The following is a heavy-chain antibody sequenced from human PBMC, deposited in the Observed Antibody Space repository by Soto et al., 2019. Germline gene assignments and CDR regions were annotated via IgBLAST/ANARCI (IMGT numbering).Heavy chain of an antibody. V-gene: IGHV4-34*01. CDR3: ARGHLLRYFDWLPQGIDY. J-gene: IGHJ4*02. Sequence: QVQLQQWGAGLLKPSETLSLTCAVYGGSFSGYYWSWIRQPPGKGLEWIGEINHSGSTNYNPSLKSRVTISVDTSKNQFSLKLSSVTAADTAVYYCARGHLLRYFDWLPQGIDYWGQGTLVTVSS. D-gene: IGHD3-9*01. CDR2: INHSGST. CDR1: GGSFSGYY.